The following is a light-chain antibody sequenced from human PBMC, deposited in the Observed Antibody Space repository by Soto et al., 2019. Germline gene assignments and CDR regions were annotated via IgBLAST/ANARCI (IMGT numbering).Light chain of an antibody. CDR3: KKYHSDQLN. CDR1: QSVFSSSNNKNY. Sequence: FVITQSPDALAVSLVARSTINGKSRQSVFSSSNNKNYLAWFQQKPGQPPKLIIYWESARKPGVNDRFIGSGSGKDFTITITSMQAEDVEVYYCKKYHSDQLNCGKGPRREIK. V-gene: IGKV4-1*01. J-gene: IGKJ5*01. CDR2: WES.